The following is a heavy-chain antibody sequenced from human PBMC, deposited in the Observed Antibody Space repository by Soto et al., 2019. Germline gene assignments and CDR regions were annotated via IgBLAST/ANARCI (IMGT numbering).Heavy chain of an antibody. CDR2: IDHSGST. Sequence: SETLSLTCAVSGDSISNSNWWNWVRQPPGKGLEWIGEIDHSGSTNYNPSLKSRVTISVDKSKNQFSLKLTSVTAADTATYYCAHAKPGDILTGYYQNWFDPWGQGTLVTVSS. D-gene: IGHD3-9*01. V-gene: IGHV4-4*02. CDR1: GDSISNSNW. J-gene: IGHJ5*02. CDR3: AHAKPGDILTGYYQNWFDP.